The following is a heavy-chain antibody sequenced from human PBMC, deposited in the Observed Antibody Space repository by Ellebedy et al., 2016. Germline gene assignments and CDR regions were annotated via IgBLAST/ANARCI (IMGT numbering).Heavy chain of an antibody. CDR1: GFTFSSYG. CDR2: IWYDGSNK. Sequence: GESLKISXAASGFTFSSYGMHWVRQAPGKGLEWVAVIWYDGSNKYYADSVKGRFTISRDNSKNTLYLQMNSLRAEDTAVYYGAREGVAGTGYYYGMDVWGQGTTVTVSS. D-gene: IGHD6-19*01. V-gene: IGHV3-33*01. CDR3: AREGVAGTGYYYGMDV. J-gene: IGHJ6*02.